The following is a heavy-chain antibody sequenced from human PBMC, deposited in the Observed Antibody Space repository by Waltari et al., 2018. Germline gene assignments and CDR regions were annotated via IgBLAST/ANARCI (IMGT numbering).Heavy chain of an antibody. J-gene: IGHJ4*02. CDR1: GYTFSDYY. Sequence: QVQLLQSGAEVKEPGASVKVSCKASGYTFSDYYIHWVRQAPGQGLEWMGRINPNSGGTNSAQKFQGRVTLTRDTSISTAYMELSRLTSDDPAVYYCARGYGSAWYAVGDCWGQGTLVTVSS. V-gene: IGHV1-2*06. CDR2: INPNSGGT. CDR3: ARGYGSAWYAVGDC. D-gene: IGHD6-19*01.